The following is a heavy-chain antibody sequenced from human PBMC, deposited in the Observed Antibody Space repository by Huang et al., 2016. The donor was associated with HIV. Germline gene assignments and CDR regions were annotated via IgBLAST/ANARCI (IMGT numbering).Heavy chain of an antibody. J-gene: IGHJ6*03. CDR1: SGSFSDYY. V-gene: IGHV4-34*01. CDR3: ARRHCSGGSCDSPSHRYHYMDV. D-gene: IGHD2-15*01. Sequence: QVQLQQWGGGLLKPSETLSLTCAVYSGSFSDYYWSWIRQPPGQGLEWIGEINHSGITNYNPSLKRRVTMSLDMSKNQFSLRLRSVTATDTAIYYCARRHCSGGSCDSPSHRYHYMDVWGKGTTVTVSS. CDR2: INHSGIT.